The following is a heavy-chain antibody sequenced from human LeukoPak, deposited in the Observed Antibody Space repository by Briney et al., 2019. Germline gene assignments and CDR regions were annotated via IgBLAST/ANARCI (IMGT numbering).Heavy chain of an antibody. CDR2: VYHSGST. Sequence: SETLSLTCTVSGYSISSGYYWGWIRQPPGKGLEWIGSVYHSGSTYYNPSLKSRVTISVDTSKNQFSLKLNSVTAADTAVYYCARGGVYRNWFDPWGQGTLVTVSS. CDR3: ARGGVYRNWFDP. V-gene: IGHV4-38-2*02. J-gene: IGHJ5*02. D-gene: IGHD4-11*01. CDR1: GYSISSGYY.